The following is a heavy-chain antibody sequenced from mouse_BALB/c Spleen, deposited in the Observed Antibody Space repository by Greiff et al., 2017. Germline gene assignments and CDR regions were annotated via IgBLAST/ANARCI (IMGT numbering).Heavy chain of an antibody. CDR1: GYTFTSYW. CDR3: ARYYYGSSYSWFAY. Sequence: VQLQQPGAELVKPGASVKLSCKASGYTFTSYWMHWVKQRPGQGLEWIGEINPSNGRTNYNEKFKSKATLTVDKSSSTAYMQLSSLTSEDSAVYYCARYYYGSSYSWFAYWGQGTLVTVSA. CDR2: INPSNGRT. V-gene: IGHV1S81*02. J-gene: IGHJ3*01. D-gene: IGHD1-1*01.